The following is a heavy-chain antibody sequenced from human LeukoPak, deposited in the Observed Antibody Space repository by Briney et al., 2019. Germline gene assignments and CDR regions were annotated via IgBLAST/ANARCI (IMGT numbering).Heavy chain of an antibody. D-gene: IGHD1-7*01. CDR3: AREEKLELNNWFDP. CDR1: RFTFSTYG. Sequence: GGSLRLSCAASRFTFSTYGMHWVGQAPGKGLDWVAYIQYDGSNQQYADSVKGRFSISRDSSKNILYLQMNSLRAEDTAVYYCAREEKLELNNWFDPWGQGTLVTVSS. V-gene: IGHV3-30*02. CDR2: IQYDGSNQ. J-gene: IGHJ5*02.